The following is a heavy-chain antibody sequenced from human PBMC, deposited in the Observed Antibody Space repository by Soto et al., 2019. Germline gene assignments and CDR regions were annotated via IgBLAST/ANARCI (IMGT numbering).Heavy chain of an antibody. CDR1: GYSFTSYW. Sequence: PGESLKISCKGSGYSFTSYWISWVRQMPGKGLEWMGRIDPSDSYTNYSPSFQGHVTISADKSISTAYLQWSSLKALDTAMYYCARRITGDYYYYGMDVWGQGTTVTVSS. D-gene: IGHD3-10*01. J-gene: IGHJ6*02. V-gene: IGHV5-10-1*01. CDR3: ARRITGDYYYYGMDV. CDR2: IDPSDSYT.